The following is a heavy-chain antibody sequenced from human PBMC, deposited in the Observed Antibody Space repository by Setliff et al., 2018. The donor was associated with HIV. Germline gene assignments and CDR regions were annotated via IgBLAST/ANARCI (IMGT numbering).Heavy chain of an antibody. J-gene: IGHJ6*03. Sequence: GGSLRLSCAASGFTFSSYSMNWVRKAPGNGLEWVSYISSSSSTIYYAESVKGRFTISRDNAKNSLYLQMNSLRSEDTVVYYCARGGVAFGYCSSTSLPLWYYYYMDVWGKGTTVTVSS. CDR1: GFTFSSYS. CDR2: ISSSSSTI. V-gene: IGHV3-48*01. CDR3: ARGGVAFGYCSSTSLPLWYYYYMDV. D-gene: IGHD2-2*03.